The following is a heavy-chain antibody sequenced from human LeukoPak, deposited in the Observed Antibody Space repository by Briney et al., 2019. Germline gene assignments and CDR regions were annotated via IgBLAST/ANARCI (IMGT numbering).Heavy chain of an antibody. CDR3: ATYTIFGGGDY. CDR2: IYYSGST. V-gene: IGHV4-59*12. D-gene: IGHD3-3*01. CDR1: GGSISSYY. J-gene: IGHJ4*02. Sequence: SETLSLTCTVSGGSISSYYWSWIRQPPGKGLEWIGYIYYSGSTNYNPSLKSRVTISVDTSKNQFSLKLSSVTAADTAVYYCATYTIFGGGDYWGQGTLVTVSS.